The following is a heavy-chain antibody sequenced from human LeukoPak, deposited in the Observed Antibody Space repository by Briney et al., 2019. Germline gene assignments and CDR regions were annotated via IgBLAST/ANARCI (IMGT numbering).Heavy chain of an antibody. CDR2: INSDGSST. J-gene: IGHJ4*02. Sequence: GGSLRLSCAASGFTFSSYWMHWVRQAPGKGLVWVSRINSDGSSTSYADSVEGRFTISRDNAKNTLYLQMNSLRAEDTAVFYCARTQYSGSKLDYWGQGILVTVSS. CDR1: GFTFSSYW. CDR3: ARTQYSGSKLDY. V-gene: IGHV3-74*01. D-gene: IGHD1-26*01.